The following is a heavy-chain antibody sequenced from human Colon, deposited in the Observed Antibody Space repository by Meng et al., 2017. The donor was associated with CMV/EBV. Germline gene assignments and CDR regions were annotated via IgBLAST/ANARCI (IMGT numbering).Heavy chain of an antibody. CDR2: IYYSGST. CDR1: GGSISGYY. J-gene: IGHJ5*02. D-gene: IGHD4-17*01. Sequence: SETLSLTCTVSGGSISGYYWSWIRQPPGKGLEWIAYIYYSGSTNYNPSLKSRVTISVDTTKNQFSLKMNSVTAADTAVYYCARAYGDYRFDPWGQGTLVTV. CDR3: ARAYGDYRFDP. V-gene: IGHV4-59*01.